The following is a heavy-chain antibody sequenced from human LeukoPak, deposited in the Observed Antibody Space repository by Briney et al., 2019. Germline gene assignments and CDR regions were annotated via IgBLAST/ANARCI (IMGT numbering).Heavy chain of an antibody. D-gene: IGHD1-26*01. Sequence: GGSLRLSCAASGFTFSSYSMNWVRQAPGKGLEWVSSISSSSSYIYYADSVKGRFTISRDSAKNSLYLQMNSLRAEDTAVYYCARVRIVGAPTDAFDIWGQGTMVTVSS. J-gene: IGHJ3*02. CDR1: GFTFSSYS. CDR3: ARVRIVGAPTDAFDI. CDR2: ISSSSSYI. V-gene: IGHV3-21*01.